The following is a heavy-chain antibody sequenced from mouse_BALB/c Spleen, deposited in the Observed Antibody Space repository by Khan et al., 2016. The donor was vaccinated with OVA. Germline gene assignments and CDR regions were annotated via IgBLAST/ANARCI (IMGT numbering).Heavy chain of an antibody. CDR1: GFSLTNYG. V-gene: IGHV2-6-1*01. J-gene: IGHJ4*01. CDR2: IWSDGSS. CDR3: ARQPYYHYNIMDY. D-gene: IGHD2-10*01. Sequence: QVQLKESGPGLVAPSQSLSITCTISGFSLTNYGIHWVRQPPGKGLEWLVVIWSDGSSTYNSALKSRLTISKDNSKSQVFLNMNSLQTDDTAVYFCARQPYYHYNIMDYWGKGTSVTVSS.